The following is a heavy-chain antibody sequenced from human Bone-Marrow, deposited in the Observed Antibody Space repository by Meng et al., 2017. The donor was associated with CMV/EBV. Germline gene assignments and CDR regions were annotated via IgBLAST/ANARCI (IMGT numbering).Heavy chain of an antibody. CDR2: FIPMFATT. J-gene: IGHJ6*02. CDR1: GGTFSNFA. Sequence: SVKVFCKASGGTFSNFAISGLRQAPGQGLEWMGGFIPMFATTNYAQKFQGSVTIITDESTRSVYMELGSLRSEDTAVYYCARGDIAARRTIYYYMTDIWGQGTTVTVSS. CDR3: ARGDIAARRTIYYYMTDI. D-gene: IGHD6-6*01. V-gene: IGHV1-69*05.